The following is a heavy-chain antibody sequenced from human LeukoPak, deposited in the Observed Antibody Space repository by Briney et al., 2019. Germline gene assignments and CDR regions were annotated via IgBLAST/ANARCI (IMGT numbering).Heavy chain of an antibody. CDR2: INTNSGGT. CDR3: ASVLLSVSIVGATPVDWFDP. D-gene: IGHD1-26*01. V-gene: IGHV1-2*02. J-gene: IGHJ5*02. Sequence: ASVKVSCKVSGYTFTDYYMHWVQQAPGQGLEWMGWINTNSGGTNYAQKFQGRVTMTRDTSISTAYMELSRLRSDDTAVYYCASVLLSVSIVGATPVDWFDPWGQGTLVTVSS. CDR1: GYTFTDYY.